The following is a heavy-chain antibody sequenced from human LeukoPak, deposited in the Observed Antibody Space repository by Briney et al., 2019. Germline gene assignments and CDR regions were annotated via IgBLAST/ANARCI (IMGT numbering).Heavy chain of an antibody. CDR3: ARDFYPCSSGPYDAFDI. D-gene: IGHD6-19*01. V-gene: IGHV1-18*04. CDR1: GYTFTSYG. CDR2: ISAYNGNT. Sequence: ASVKVSCKASGYTFTSYGISWVRQAPGQGLEWMGWISAYNGNTNYAQKLQGRVTMTTDTSTSTAYMELRSLRSDDTAVYYCARDFYPCSSGPYDAFDIWGQGTMVTVSS. J-gene: IGHJ3*02.